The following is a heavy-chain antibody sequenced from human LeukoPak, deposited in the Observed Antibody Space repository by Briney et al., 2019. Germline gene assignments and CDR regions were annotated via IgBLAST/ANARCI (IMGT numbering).Heavy chain of an antibody. CDR2: IVVGSGNT. CDR3: AAGDYDILTGYYYDAFDI. D-gene: IGHD3-9*01. Sequence: SVKVSCKASGFTFTSSAMQWVRQARGQRLEWIGWIVVGSGNTNYAHKFQERVTITRDMSTSTAYMELSSLRSEDTAVYYCAAGDYDILTGYYYDAFDIWGQGTMVTVSS. CDR1: GFTFTSSA. V-gene: IGHV1-58*02. J-gene: IGHJ3*02.